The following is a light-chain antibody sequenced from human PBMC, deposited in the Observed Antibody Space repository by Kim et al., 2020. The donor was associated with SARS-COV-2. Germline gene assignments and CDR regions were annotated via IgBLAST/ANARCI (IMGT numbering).Light chain of an antibody. Sequence: DIQMTQSPSTVSASVGDRVTITCRASQSISTWLAWYQQRPGKAPNLLVYKASSLKSGVPSRFSGSGSGTEFTLTISSLQPDDFATYYCHQYNSYPWTFGQGTKVEI. CDR3: HQYNSYPWT. CDR2: KAS. V-gene: IGKV1-5*03. CDR1: QSISTW. J-gene: IGKJ1*01.